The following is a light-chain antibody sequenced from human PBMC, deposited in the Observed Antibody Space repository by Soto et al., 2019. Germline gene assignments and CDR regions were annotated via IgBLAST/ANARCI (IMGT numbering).Light chain of an antibody. Sequence: DIVMTQSPDSLAVSLGERATINCKSSQSVLYSSNNKNYLAWYQQNPGQPPKLLIYWASTREFGVPDRFSGSGSGTDFTLTISSLQAEDVAVYYCQQYYNTPFTFGPGT. CDR1: QSVLYSSNNKNY. CDR2: WAS. CDR3: QQYYNTPFT. J-gene: IGKJ3*01. V-gene: IGKV4-1*01.